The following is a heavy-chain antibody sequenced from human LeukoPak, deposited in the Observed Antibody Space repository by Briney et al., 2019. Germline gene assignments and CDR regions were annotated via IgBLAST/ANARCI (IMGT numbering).Heavy chain of an antibody. D-gene: IGHD6-19*01. Sequence: GRSLRLSCAASGFTFDDYAMHWVRQAPGKGLEWVSGISWNSGSIGYADSVKGRFTISRDNAKNSLFLQMNSLRAEDMAFYYCVKGGHSSGWYTDFDYWGQGTLVTVSS. V-gene: IGHV3-9*03. J-gene: IGHJ4*02. CDR1: GFTFDDYA. CDR2: ISWNSGSI. CDR3: VKGGHSSGWYTDFDY.